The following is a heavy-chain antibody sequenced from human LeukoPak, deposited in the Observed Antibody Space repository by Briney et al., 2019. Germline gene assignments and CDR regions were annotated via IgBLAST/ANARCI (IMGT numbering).Heavy chain of an antibody. D-gene: IGHD2-2*01. V-gene: IGHV3-9*01. CDR3: ARDFCTGCNYYFYGMDV. J-gene: IGHJ6*02. CDR2: ISANSASI. CDR1: GFTFDDYV. Sequence: SLRLSCAASGFTFDDYVMHWVRQAPGRGLEWVSGISANSASIGYADSVKGRFTISRDNAKNSLYLQMNSLRTEDTALYYCARDFCTGCNYYFYGMDVWGRGTTVTVSS.